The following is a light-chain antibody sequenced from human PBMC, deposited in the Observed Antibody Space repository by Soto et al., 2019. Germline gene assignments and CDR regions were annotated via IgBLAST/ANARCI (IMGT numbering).Light chain of an antibody. CDR2: GAS. CDR3: QQYYNWPPFT. Sequence: EIVMTQSPATLCVSPGERATLSCSASQSVSSNLAWYQQKPGQAPRLLIYGASTRATGIPARFSGSGSGTEFTLTISSLQSEDFAVYYCQQYYNWPPFTFGPGTKGDIK. J-gene: IGKJ3*01. CDR1: QSVSSN. V-gene: IGKV3-15*01.